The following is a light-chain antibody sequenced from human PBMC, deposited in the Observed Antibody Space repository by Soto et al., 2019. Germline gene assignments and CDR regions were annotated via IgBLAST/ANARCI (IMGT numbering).Light chain of an antibody. CDR1: QSVSSY. Sequence: EIVLTQSPATLSLSPGERATLSCRASQSVSSYLAWYQQKPGQAPRLLMYDASNRATGIPARFSGSGSGTDFTLTISSLEPGDFAVYYCQQRSNWPVTFGQGTKVEIK. J-gene: IGKJ1*01. CDR3: QQRSNWPVT. V-gene: IGKV3-11*01. CDR2: DAS.